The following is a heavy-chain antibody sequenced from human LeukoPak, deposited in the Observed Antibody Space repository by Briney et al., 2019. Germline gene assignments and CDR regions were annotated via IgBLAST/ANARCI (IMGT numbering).Heavy chain of an antibody. CDR3: ARVSTYYDFWSGYSDPLDY. CDR1: GGTFSSYA. J-gene: IGHJ4*02. D-gene: IGHD3-3*01. CDR2: IIPIFGTA. Sequence: SVKVSCKASGGTFSSYAISWVRQAPGQGLEWMGGIIPIFGTANYAQKFQGRVTITADESTSTAYMELSSLRPEDTAVYYCARVSTYYDFWSGYSDPLDYWGQGTLVTVSS. V-gene: IGHV1-69*01.